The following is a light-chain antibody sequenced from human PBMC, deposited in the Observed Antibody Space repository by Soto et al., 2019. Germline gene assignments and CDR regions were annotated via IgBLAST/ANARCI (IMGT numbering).Light chain of an antibody. CDR3: AAWDDSLNGVI. V-gene: IGLV1-36*01. CDR2: YDD. Sequence: QSVLTQPPSVSEAPRQWVTISCSGSSSNIGNNAVNWYQQLPGKAPKLLIYYDDLLPSGVSDRFSGSKSGTSASLAISGLQSEDDADYYCAAWDDSLNGVIFGGGTKVTVL. J-gene: IGLJ2*01. CDR1: SSNIGNNA.